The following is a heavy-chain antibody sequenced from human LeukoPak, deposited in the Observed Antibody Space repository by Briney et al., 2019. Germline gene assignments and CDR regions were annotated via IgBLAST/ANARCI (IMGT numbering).Heavy chain of an antibody. CDR2: IIPIFGTA. CDR1: GGTFSSYA. Sequence: SEKVSCKASGGTFSSYAISWVRQAPGQGLEWMGGIIPIFGTANYAQKFQGRVTITTDESTSTAYMEPSSLRSEDTAVYYCARGGTTVVSYYFDYWGQGTLVTVSS. V-gene: IGHV1-69*05. J-gene: IGHJ4*02. D-gene: IGHD4-23*01. CDR3: ARGGTTVVSYYFDY.